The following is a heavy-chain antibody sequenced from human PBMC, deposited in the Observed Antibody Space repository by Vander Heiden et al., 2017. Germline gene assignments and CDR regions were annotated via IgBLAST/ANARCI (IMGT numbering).Heavy chain of an antibody. CDR2: IYYSGST. D-gene: IGHD5-12*01. CDR1: GRSISSGGDY. J-gene: IGHJ5*02. V-gene: IGHV4-39*01. Sequence: QVQLQESGPGLVKPSQALSLTCPVSGRSISSGGDYWGWIRQPPGKGLEWIGSIYYSGSTYYNPSLKSRVTISVDTSKNQFSLKLSSVTAADTAVYYCARRGLGYRDGYDNWFDPWGQGTLVTVSS. CDR3: ARRGLGYRDGYDNWFDP.